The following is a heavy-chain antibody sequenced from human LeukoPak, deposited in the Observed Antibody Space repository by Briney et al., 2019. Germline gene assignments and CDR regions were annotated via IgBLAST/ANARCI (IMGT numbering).Heavy chain of an antibody. CDR2: ISGDGGTI. CDR3: AKELYGNPSGY. D-gene: IGHD2-8*01. Sequence: GGSLRLSCAASGFTLRSSAMSWGRQAPGKGLEWGSAISGDGGTISYAASVRGRFTISRDNAKNTLFLQMSSLRAGDTALYYCAKELYGNPSGYWGQGPRVTVSS. V-gene: IGHV3-23*01. J-gene: IGHJ4*02. CDR1: GFTLRSSA.